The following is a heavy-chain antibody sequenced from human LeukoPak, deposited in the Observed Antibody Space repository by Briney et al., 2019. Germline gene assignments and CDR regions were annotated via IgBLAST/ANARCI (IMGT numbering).Heavy chain of an antibody. J-gene: IGHJ5*02. Sequence: KPSETLSLTCAVYGGSFSGYYWSWIRQPPGKGLEWIGEINHSGSTNYNPSLKSRVTISVDTSKNQFSLKLSSVTAADTAVYYCARGHYYGSGSYYLTWFDPWGQGTLATVSS. CDR1: GGSFSGYY. D-gene: IGHD3-10*01. CDR3: ARGHYYGSGSYYLTWFDP. V-gene: IGHV4-34*01. CDR2: INHSGST.